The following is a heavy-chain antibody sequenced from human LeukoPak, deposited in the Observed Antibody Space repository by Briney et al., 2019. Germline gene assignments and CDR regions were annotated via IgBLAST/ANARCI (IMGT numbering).Heavy chain of an antibody. CDR3: ARVEYGDYVFDP. CDR1: GYSISGGYY. Sequence: SETLSLTCTVSGYSISGGYYWGWIRQPPGKGLEWIGSIYHSGNTYYNASLKSRVAISVDTSKNQFSLRLRSVTAADTAVYYCARVEYGDYVFDPWGQGTQVIVSS. V-gene: IGHV4-38-2*02. CDR2: IYHSGNT. D-gene: IGHD4-17*01. J-gene: IGHJ5*02.